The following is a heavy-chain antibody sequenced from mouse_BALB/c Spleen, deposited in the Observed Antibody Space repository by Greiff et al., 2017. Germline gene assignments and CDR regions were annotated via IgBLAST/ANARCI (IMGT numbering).Heavy chain of an antibody. CDR2: IWGGGST. CDR3: AKSSPSYHYAMDY. CDR1: GFSLTDYG. D-gene: IGHD2-10*01. J-gene: IGHJ4*01. Sequence: QVQLKQSGPGLVAPSQSLSITCTVSGFSLTDYGVSWIRQPPGKGLEWLGVIWGGGSTYYNSALKSRLSISKDNSKSQVFLKMNSLQTDDTAMYYCAKSSPSYHYAMDYWGQGTSVTVSS. V-gene: IGHV2-6-5*01.